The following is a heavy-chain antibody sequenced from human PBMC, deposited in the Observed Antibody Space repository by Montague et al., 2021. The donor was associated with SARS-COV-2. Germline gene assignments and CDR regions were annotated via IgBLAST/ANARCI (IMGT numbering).Heavy chain of an antibody. CDR2: ISYDGSVK. J-gene: IGHJ6*02. Sequence: SLRLSGAASGFSFSNFGMHWVRQAPGKGLEWLAVISYDGSVKYYSDFLXGRFSISKDNSKYTVYLQMNSLRPEDTAVYFCAKNRAIFWFGEGRESMDAWGQGTTVIVS. CDR1: GFSFSNFG. V-gene: IGHV3-30*18. D-gene: IGHD3-10*01. CDR3: AKNRAIFWFGEGRESMDA.